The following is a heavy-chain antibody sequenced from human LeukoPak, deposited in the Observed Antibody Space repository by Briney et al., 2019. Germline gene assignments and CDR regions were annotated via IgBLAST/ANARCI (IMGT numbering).Heavy chain of an antibody. J-gene: IGHJ5*02. V-gene: IGHV3-23*01. CDR3: AKGPMVRGARNWSDP. Sequence: GGSLRLSCAASGFTFSSYAMSWVRQAPGRGLEWVSAISGSGGSTYYADSVKGRFTISRDNSKNTLYLQMNSLRAEDTAVYYCAKGPMVRGARNWSDPWGQGTLVTVSS. CDR2: ISGSGGST. D-gene: IGHD3-10*01. CDR1: GFTFSSYA.